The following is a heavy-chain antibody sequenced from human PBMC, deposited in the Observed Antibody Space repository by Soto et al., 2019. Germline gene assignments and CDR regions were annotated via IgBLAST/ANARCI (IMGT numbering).Heavy chain of an antibody. CDR3: VKNSGWFNT. CDR2: IDGSGGIT. V-gene: IGHV3-23*01. CDR1: GFTFCTTD. D-gene: IGHD3-10*01. Sequence: GGSLRLSCASSGFTFCTTDIIWVRQAPGEGLEWVSTIDGSGGITYYADSVKGRFTISRDNSRNTVYLQMNSLRGDDTALYYCVKNSGWFNTWGQGALVTVSS. J-gene: IGHJ5*02.